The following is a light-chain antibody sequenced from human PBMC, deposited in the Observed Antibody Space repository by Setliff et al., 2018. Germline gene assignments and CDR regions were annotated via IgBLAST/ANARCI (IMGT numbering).Light chain of an antibody. CDR1: NSNIGINY. Sequence: QSVLAQSPSAPGSPGQRVTISCSGSNSNIGINYVYWYQQVPGTAPKLLIYSTTQRPSGVPERFSGSKSGTAASLAISGLRSEDEADYYCCPYAGSSTFGPYVFGTGTKVTVL. J-gene: IGLJ1*01. V-gene: IGLV1-47*01. CDR2: STT. CDR3: CPYAGSSTFGPYV.